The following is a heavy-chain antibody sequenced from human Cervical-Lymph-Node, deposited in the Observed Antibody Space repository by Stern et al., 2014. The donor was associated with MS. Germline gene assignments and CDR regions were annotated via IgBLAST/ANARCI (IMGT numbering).Heavy chain of an antibody. Sequence: VQLVESGGGVLQPARPLTLPRAAPGFTFSSHGMHWVRQAPGKGLEWAAVIWYDGSNKYYADSVKGRFTISRDNSKNTLYLQMTSLRAEDTAVYYCARVGPRYSSNWYFDLWGRGTLVTVSS. CDR2: IWYDGSNK. J-gene: IGHJ2*01. CDR3: ARVGPRYSSNWYFDL. D-gene: IGHD6-13*01. CDR1: GFTFSSHG. V-gene: IGHV3-33*08.